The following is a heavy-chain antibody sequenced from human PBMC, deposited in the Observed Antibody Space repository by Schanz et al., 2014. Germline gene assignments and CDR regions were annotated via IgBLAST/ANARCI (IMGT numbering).Heavy chain of an antibody. CDR2: ISAYNGNT. CDR1: GYTFTSYG. J-gene: IGHJ6*02. D-gene: IGHD6-13*01. Sequence: QVQLVQSGAEVKKPGASVKVSCKASGYTFTSYGISWVRQAPGQGLEWMGWISAYNGNTNYAQKLQGRVTMTTDTSTSTASMELRSLRSDDTAVYYFARDNLVSSSWYNYYGMDVWGQGTTVTVSS. CDR3: ARDNLVSSSWYNYYGMDV. V-gene: IGHV1-18*01.